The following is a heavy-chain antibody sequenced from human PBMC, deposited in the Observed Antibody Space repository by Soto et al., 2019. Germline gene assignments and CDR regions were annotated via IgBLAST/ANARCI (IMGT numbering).Heavy chain of an antibody. J-gene: IGHJ6*04. CDR2: ISGSGGST. Sequence: GXSLRLSCAASGFTFSSYALSWFRQAPVKGLEWVSAISGSGGSTYYADSVKGRFTISRDNSKNTLYLQMNSLRAEDTAVYYCANEVPAAIRFMMDVWGKGTTVTVSS. CDR3: ANEVPAAIRFMMDV. V-gene: IGHV3-23*01. D-gene: IGHD2-2*01. CDR1: GFTFSSYA.